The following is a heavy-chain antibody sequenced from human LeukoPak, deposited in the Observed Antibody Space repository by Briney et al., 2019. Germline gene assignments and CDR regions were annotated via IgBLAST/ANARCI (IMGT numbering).Heavy chain of an antibody. V-gene: IGHV7-4-1*02. CDR2: INTNTGNP. J-gene: IGHJ5*02. CDR1: GYTFTSYA. CDR3: ASDCSGGSCYWASNGFGS. Sequence: GASVKVSCKASGYTFTSYAMNWVRQAPGQGLEWMGWINTNTGNPTYAQGFTGRFVFSWDTSVSTAYLQISRLKAEDTAVYCSASDCSGGSCYWASNGFGSWGQGTLVTVSS. D-gene: IGHD2-15*01.